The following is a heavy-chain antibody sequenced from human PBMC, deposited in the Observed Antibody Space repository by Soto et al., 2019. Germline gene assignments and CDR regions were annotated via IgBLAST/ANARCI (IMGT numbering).Heavy chain of an antibody. CDR3: AREVPSRYFDL. Sequence: QVRLQQWGAGLLKPSETLPLTCAVYGGSFSDYYWSWVRQPPGKGLEWIGEINHSGSTNYNPSLKSRVTISVDTSKNQFSLKLNPVTAADTAVYYCAREVPSRYFDLWGRGTPVTVSS. CDR1: GGSFSDYY. CDR2: INHSGST. D-gene: IGHD3-10*01. J-gene: IGHJ2*01. V-gene: IGHV4-34*01.